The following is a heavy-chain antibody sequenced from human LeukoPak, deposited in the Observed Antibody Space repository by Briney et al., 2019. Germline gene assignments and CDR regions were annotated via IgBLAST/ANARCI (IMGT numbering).Heavy chain of an antibody. CDR1: GFTFSSYS. J-gene: IGHJ4*02. Sequence: GGSLRLSCAASGFTFSSYSMNWVRQAPGKGLEWVSSISSSSSYIYYADSVKGRFTISRDNAKNSLYLQMNSLRAEDTAVYYCARYSSSWYAGDWGQGTLVTVSS. D-gene: IGHD6-13*01. V-gene: IGHV3-21*01. CDR2: ISSSSSYI. CDR3: ARYSSSWYAGD.